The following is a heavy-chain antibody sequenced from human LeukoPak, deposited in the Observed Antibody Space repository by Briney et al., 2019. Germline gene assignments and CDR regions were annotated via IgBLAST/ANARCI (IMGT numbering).Heavy chain of an antibody. J-gene: IGHJ4*02. V-gene: IGHV3-74*01. CDR2: IDTDGSTT. CDR1: GFTFRTYW. Sequence: GGSLRLSCAASGFTFRTYWMHWVRQAPGKGLVWVSRIDTDGSTTSYADSVKGRFTISRDNAKNTLYLQMNSLRAEDTAVYYCARAPSCGGGDCPPDYWGQGTLVTVSS. CDR3: ARAPSCGGGDCPPDY. D-gene: IGHD2-21*02.